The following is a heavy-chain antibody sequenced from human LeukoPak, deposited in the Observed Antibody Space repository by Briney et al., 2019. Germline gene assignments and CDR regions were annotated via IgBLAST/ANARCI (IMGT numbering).Heavy chain of an antibody. CDR1: GGSFSGYY. CDR2: INHSGST. J-gene: IGHJ4*02. V-gene: IGHV4-34*01. CDR3: AAGRDYGSGMYMAHFDY. Sequence: PSETLSLTCAVYGGSFSGYYWSWIRQPPGKGLEWIGEINHSGSTNYNPSLKSRVTISVDTSKNQFSLKLSSVTAADTAVYYCAAGRDYGSGMYMAHFDYWGQGTLVTVSS. D-gene: IGHD3-10*01.